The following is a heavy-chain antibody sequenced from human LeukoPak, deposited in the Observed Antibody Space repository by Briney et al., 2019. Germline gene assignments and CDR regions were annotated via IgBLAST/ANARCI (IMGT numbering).Heavy chain of an antibody. J-gene: IGHJ5*02. CDR1: GDSISTYY. CDR3: ARAVVVAATLAWFDP. V-gene: IGHV4-4*07. Sequence: PSETLSLTCTVSGDSISTYYWSWIRQPAGKGLEWIGRIYTTGSTNYNPSLKSRVTMSVDTSRNQFSLKLSSVTAADTAVYYCARAVVVAATLAWFDPWGQGILVTVSS. D-gene: IGHD2-15*01. CDR2: IYTTGST.